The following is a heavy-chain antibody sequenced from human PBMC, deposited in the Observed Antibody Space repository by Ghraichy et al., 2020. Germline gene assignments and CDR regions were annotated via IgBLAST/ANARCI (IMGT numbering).Heavy chain of an antibody. CDR3: ARKGFYTRGTRFDP. D-gene: IGHD2-2*02. Sequence: SQTLSLTCAVYGGSFSGYYWSWIRQPPGKGLEWIGEINHSGSTNYNPSLKSRVTISVDTSKNQFSLKLSSVTAADTAVYYCARKGFYTRGTRFDPWGQGTLVTVSS. CDR2: INHSGST. CDR1: GGSFSGYY. J-gene: IGHJ5*02. V-gene: IGHV4-34*01.